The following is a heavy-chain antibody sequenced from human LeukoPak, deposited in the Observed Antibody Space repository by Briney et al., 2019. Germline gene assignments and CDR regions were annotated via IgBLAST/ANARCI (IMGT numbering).Heavy chain of an antibody. CDR2: INPNSGGT. D-gene: IGHD6-19*01. CDR1: GYTFTGYY. Sequence: ASVYVSCKASGYTFTGYYMHWVRQAPGQGLEWMGRINPNSGGTNYAQKFQGRVTMTRDTSISTAYMELSRLRSDDTAVYYCARGLTSSGWEKDYWGQGTLVTVSS. V-gene: IGHV1-2*06. CDR3: ARGLTSSGWEKDY. J-gene: IGHJ4*02.